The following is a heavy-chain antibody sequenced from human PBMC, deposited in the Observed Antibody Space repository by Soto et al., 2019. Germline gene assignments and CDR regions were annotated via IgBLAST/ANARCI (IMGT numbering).Heavy chain of an antibody. V-gene: IGHV1-69*13. D-gene: IGHD4-17*01. CDR2: IIPIFGTA. Sequence: ASVKVSCKASGGTFSSYAISWVRQAPGQGLEWMGGIIPIFGTANYAQKFQGRVTITADESTSTAYMELSSLRSEDTAVYYCARAPRYGDYLENWFDPWGQGTLVTVSS. CDR3: ARAPRYGDYLENWFDP. J-gene: IGHJ5*02. CDR1: GGTFSSYA.